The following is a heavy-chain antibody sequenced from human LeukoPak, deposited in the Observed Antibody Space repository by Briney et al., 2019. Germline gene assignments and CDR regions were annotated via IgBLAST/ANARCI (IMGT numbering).Heavy chain of an antibody. D-gene: IGHD3-22*01. Sequence: PGGSLRLSCAASGFTFSSYAMSWVRQAPGKGLECVSAISGSGGSTYYADSVKGRFTISRDSSKNTLYLQMNSLRAEDTAVYYCAKAKVQYYDLFDIWGQGTMVTVSS. CDR3: AKAKVQYYDLFDI. V-gene: IGHV3-23*01. CDR1: GFTFSSYA. CDR2: ISGSGGST. J-gene: IGHJ3*02.